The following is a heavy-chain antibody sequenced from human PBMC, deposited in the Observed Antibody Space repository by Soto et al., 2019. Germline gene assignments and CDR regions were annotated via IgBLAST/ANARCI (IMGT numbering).Heavy chain of an antibody. CDR1: GFTFSSYA. CDR3: ARAIVGATEGFFDY. D-gene: IGHD1-26*01. V-gene: IGHV3-23*01. Sequence: GGSLRLSCAASGFTFSSYAMSWVRQAPGKGLEWVSAISGSGGSTYYADSVKGRFTISRDNSKNTLHLQMNSLRAEDTAVYYCARAIVGATEGFFDYWGQGTLVTVSS. J-gene: IGHJ4*02. CDR2: ISGSGGST.